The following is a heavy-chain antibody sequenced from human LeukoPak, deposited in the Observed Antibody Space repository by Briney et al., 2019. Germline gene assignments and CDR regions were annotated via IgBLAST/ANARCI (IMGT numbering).Heavy chain of an antibody. CDR3: ARETDSTLFDY. CDR1: GFTFSSYS. Sequence: GGSLRLSCAASGFTFSSYSMNWVRQDSGKGLECVSSISTSSSNIYYADSVKGRFTISRDNAKNSLYLQMNSLRAEDTAVFYCARETDSTLFDYWGQGTLVTVSS. V-gene: IGHV3-21*01. J-gene: IGHJ4*02. CDR2: ISTSSSNI. D-gene: IGHD2-2*01.